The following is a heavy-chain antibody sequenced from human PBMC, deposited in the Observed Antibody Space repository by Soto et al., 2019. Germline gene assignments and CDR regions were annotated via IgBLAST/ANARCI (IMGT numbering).Heavy chain of an antibody. D-gene: IGHD3-10*01. Sequence: QVQLQESGPGLVKPSQTLSLTCTVSGGSISSGGYYWSWIRQHPGKGLEWIGHINYSGRTYYNSSIKGRVSISVDTSKNQFSLKLSSVTAADTAIYYCARDYNRRPVGWFDPWGQGTLVTVSS. V-gene: IGHV4-31*03. CDR3: ARDYNRRPVGWFDP. J-gene: IGHJ5*02. CDR2: INYSGRT. CDR1: GGSISSGGYY.